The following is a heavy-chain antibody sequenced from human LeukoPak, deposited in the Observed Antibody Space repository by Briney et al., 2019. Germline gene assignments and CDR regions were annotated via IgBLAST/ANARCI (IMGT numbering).Heavy chain of an antibody. CDR3: ARGGSDPRWLQLGIDY. Sequence: SETLSLTCAVYGGSFSGYYWSWIRQPPGKGLEWIGEINHSGSTNYNPSLKSRVTISVDTSKNQFSLKLSSVTAADTAVYYCARGGSDPRWLQLGIDYWGQGTLVTVSS. CDR1: GGSFSGYY. D-gene: IGHD5-24*01. CDR2: INHSGST. J-gene: IGHJ4*02. V-gene: IGHV4-34*01.